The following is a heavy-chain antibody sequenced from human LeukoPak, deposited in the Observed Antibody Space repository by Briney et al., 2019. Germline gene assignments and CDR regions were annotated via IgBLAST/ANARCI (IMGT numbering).Heavy chain of an antibody. CDR2: INGSGGST. D-gene: IGHD2-15*01. CDR3: AKFCSGGTCYLLPI. V-gene: IGHV3-23*01. Sequence: PGGSLRLSCAASGFTFSSYAMSWVRQAPGKGLEWVSGINGSGGSTYYADSVKGRFTISRDNSKNTLYLQMNSLRAEDTAVYYCAKFCSGGTCYLLPIWGQGTLVTVSS. J-gene: IGHJ4*02. CDR1: GFTFSSYA.